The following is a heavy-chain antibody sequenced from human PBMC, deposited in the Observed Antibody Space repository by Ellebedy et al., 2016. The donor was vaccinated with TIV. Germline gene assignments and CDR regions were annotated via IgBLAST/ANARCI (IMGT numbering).Heavy chain of an antibody. V-gene: IGHV3-48*03. D-gene: IGHD3-9*01. J-gene: IGHJ6*02. Sequence: GESLKISCAASGFTFSSHEMNWVRQAPGKGLEWVSHISSSGSSIYYADSVKGRFTISRDNARNLLYLQMKSLRAEDTAVYYCARDSMDDILTVPLDVWGQGTTVTVSS. CDR2: ISSSGSSI. CDR1: GFTFSSHE. CDR3: ARDSMDDILTVPLDV.